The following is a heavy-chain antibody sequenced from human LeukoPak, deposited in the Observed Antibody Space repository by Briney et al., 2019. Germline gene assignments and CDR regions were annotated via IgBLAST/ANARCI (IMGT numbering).Heavy chain of an antibody. CDR3: ARDVEYCSAGSCYYFDY. V-gene: IGHV3-11*01. J-gene: IGHJ4*02. CDR2: ISGRGSTI. CDR1: GFTFSDYY. D-gene: IGHD2-15*01. Sequence: GGSLRLSCAASGFTFSDYYMSWIRQAPGKGLEWVSYISGRGSTIFYADSVKGRFTISRDNAKNSLYLQMNNLRAEDTAVYYCARDVEYCSAGSCYYFDYWGQGTLVTVSS.